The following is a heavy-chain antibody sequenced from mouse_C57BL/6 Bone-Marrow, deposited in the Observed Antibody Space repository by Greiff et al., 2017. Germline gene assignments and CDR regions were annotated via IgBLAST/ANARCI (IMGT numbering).Heavy chain of an antibody. D-gene: IGHD1-1*01. CDR2: IYPGSGST. Sequence: QVHVKQPGAELVKPGASVKMSCKASGYTFTSYWITWVKQRPGQGLEWIGDIYPGSGSTNYNEKFKSKATLTVDTSSSTAYMQLSSLTSEDSAVYYCARRITTVVAFDYWGQGTTLTVSS. J-gene: IGHJ2*01. CDR3: ARRITTVVAFDY. V-gene: IGHV1-55*01. CDR1: GYTFTSYW.